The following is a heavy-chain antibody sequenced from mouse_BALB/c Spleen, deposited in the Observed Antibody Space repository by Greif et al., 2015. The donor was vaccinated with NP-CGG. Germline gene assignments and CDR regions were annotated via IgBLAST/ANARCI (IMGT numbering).Heavy chain of an antibody. CDR1: GFTFSSFG. CDR3: ASADYYGSSLSYFDV. Sequence: EVMLVESGGGLVQPGGSRKLSCAASGFTFSSFGMHWVRQAPEKGLEWVAYISSGSSTIYYADTVKGRFTISRDNPKNTMFRQMASLRSEDTAMYYCASADYYGSSLSYFDVWGAGTTVTVSS. J-gene: IGHJ1*01. V-gene: IGHV5-17*02. CDR2: ISSGSSTI. D-gene: IGHD1-1*01.